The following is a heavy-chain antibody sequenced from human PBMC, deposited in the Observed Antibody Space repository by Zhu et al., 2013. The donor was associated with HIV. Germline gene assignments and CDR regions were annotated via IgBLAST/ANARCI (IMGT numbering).Heavy chain of an antibody. D-gene: IGHD1-26*01. CDR3: APTRSGNYLFDY. V-gene: IGHV1-2*02. CDR1: GGTFSSYA. CDR2: INPNTGGT. Sequence: QVQLVQSGAEVKKPGSSVKVSCKASGGTFSSYAISWVRQAPGQGLEWMGWINPNTGGTNFAQKFQGRVTMTRDTSINTAYMELSRLRSDDTAVYYCAPTRSGNYLFDYWGQGTLVTVSS. J-gene: IGHJ4*02.